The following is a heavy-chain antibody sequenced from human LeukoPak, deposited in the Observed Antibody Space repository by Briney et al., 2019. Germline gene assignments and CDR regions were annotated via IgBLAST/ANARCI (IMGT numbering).Heavy chain of an antibody. Sequence: GGSLRLSCAASGFTFSSYGMHWVRQAPGKGLEWVAVIWYDGSNKYYADSVKGRFTISRDNSKNTLHLQMNSLRAEDTAVYYCARDTTGYGPDFDYWGQGTLVTVSS. D-gene: IGHD3-9*01. CDR1: GFTFSSYG. V-gene: IGHV3-33*01. CDR2: IWYDGSNK. CDR3: ARDTTGYGPDFDY. J-gene: IGHJ4*02.